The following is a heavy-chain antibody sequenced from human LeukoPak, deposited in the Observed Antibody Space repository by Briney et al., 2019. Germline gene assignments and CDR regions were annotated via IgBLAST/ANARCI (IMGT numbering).Heavy chain of an antibody. CDR2: ISVSGGVR. CDR1: GYPFSSYS. J-gene: IGHJ4*02. D-gene: IGHD2/OR15-2a*01. Sequence: GGSLRLSCVASGYPFSSYSVNWIRQAPGKGLEWVSYISVSGGVRSYADSVKGRFTISRDDARNSLYLQMNSLKDEDTAVYYCARDRGYFYDQLDYWGQGTLVTVSS. CDR3: ARDRGYFYDQLDY. V-gene: IGHV3-48*02.